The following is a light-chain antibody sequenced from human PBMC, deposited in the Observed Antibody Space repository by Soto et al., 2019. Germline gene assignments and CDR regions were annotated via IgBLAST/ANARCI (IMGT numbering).Light chain of an antibody. CDR2: DVS. CDR3: SSSTSSSTVV. V-gene: IGLV2-14*01. CDR1: NSDDFANYNY. Sequence: QSALTQFASLSGSPGQSITIPCTGTNSDDFANYNYVSWYQQYPGKAPKLIIYDVSNRPSGVSYRFSGSTSGKTASLTISALQAEDEADYYCSSSTSSSTVVFGGGTKLTVL. J-gene: IGLJ2*01.